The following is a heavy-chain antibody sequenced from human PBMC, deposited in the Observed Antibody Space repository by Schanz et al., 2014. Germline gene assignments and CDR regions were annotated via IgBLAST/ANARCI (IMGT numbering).Heavy chain of an antibody. J-gene: IGHJ6*03. CDR1: GITLSGYG. D-gene: IGHD2-21*02. CDR3: ARPSDSSWYMDV. V-gene: IGHV3-NL1*01. CDR2: ISGSGAST. Sequence: QVQLVESGGGVVQPGRSLRLSCAASGITLSGYGLHWVRQAPGKGLEWVSAISGSGASTYYADSVKGRFTISRDNSKNTLYLQMNSLRAEDTAVYYCARPSDSSWYMDVWGKGTTVTVSS.